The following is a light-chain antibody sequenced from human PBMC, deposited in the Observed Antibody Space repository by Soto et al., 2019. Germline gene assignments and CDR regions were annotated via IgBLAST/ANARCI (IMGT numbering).Light chain of an antibody. CDR3: QQYHNWPIT. Sequence: EIVMTHSPDTMSVTPGERATLSCRASQSVSSNLAWHQQKPGQAPRILMYDASTRVTGISARFSGSGSGTEFTLTISSLQSEDFAVYYCQQYHNWPITFGQGTRLEIK. V-gene: IGKV3-15*01. CDR1: QSVSSN. J-gene: IGKJ5*01. CDR2: DAS.